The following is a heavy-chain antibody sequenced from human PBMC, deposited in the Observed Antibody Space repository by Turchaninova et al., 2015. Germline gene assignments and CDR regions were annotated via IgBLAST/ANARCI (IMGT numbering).Heavy chain of an antibody. D-gene: IGHD3-9*01. Sequence: QVQLVQSGAEVKKPGASVKVSCHVSGYSLLDLAMHWVRQAPGKGLECWGGYDSEDGETIYAPKFQGRVTMTEDTSTDTAYLDLTNLRSEDTAVYYCTTDDDDFKTGYSYWGQGTLVTVSS. V-gene: IGHV1-24*01. CDR1: GYSLLDLA. CDR2: YDSEDGET. J-gene: IGHJ4*02. CDR3: TTDDDDFKTGYSY.